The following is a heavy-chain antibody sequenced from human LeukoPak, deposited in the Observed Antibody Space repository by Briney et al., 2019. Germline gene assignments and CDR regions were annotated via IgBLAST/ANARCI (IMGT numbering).Heavy chain of an antibody. CDR3: ARGVGSPFGY. D-gene: IGHD1-26*01. Sequence: PGGSLRLSCAASGFTVSSNYMSWVRQAPGKGLEWVSVIYSGGATHYADSVKGRFAISRDDSKNMVYLQMNSLKAEDTAVYYCARGVGSPFGYWGQGTLVTVSS. CDR2: IYSGGAT. J-gene: IGHJ4*02. V-gene: IGHV3-53*01. CDR1: GFTVSSNY.